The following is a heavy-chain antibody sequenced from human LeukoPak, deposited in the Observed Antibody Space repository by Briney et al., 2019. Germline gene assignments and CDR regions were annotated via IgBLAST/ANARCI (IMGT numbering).Heavy chain of an antibody. D-gene: IGHD3-22*01. CDR2: IDQDGSEI. Sequence: GGSLRLSCAASGFTFSSHWMTWVRQGPGKGLEWVANIDQDGSEINYVDSVKGRFTISRDNAKNSLYLQMNSLRAEDTAVYYCARAHYDCNMWGQGTIITVSS. V-gene: IGHV3-7*04. CDR1: GFTFSSHW. CDR3: ARAHYDCNM. J-gene: IGHJ3*02.